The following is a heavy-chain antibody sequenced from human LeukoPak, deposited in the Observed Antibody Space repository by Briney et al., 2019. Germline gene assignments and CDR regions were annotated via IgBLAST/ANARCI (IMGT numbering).Heavy chain of an antibody. CDR1: GFTFSSYE. CDR2: ISISGSTI. D-gene: IGHD5-24*01. CDR3: ARSGKMATITWGVLDY. J-gene: IGHJ4*02. Sequence: GGSLRLSCAASGFTFSSYEMNWVRQAPGKGLEWLSYISISGSTIYYADSVTGRFTISRDNAKNSLYLQMNSLRAEDTAVYYCARSGKMATITWGVLDYWGQGTLVTVSS. V-gene: IGHV3-48*03.